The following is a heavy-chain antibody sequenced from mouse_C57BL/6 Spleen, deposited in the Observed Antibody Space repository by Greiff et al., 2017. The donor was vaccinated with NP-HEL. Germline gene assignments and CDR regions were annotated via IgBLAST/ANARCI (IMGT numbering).Heavy chain of an antibody. CDR1: GFTFSDYG. J-gene: IGHJ2*01. V-gene: IGHV5-17*01. Sequence: EVKLVESGGGLVKPGGSLKLSCAASGFTFSDYGMHWVRQAPEKGLEWVAYISSGSSTIYYADTVKGRFTISRDNAKNTLFLQMTSLRSEDTAMYYCARGIYDGYSYYFDYWGQGTTLTVSS. CDR2: ISSGSSTI. CDR3: ARGIYDGYSYYFDY. D-gene: IGHD2-3*01.